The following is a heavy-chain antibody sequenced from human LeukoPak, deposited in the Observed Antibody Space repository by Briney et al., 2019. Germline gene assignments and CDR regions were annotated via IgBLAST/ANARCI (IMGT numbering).Heavy chain of an antibody. D-gene: IGHD4-23*01. J-gene: IGHJ4*02. Sequence: PGGSLRLSCAASGFTFSSYAMHWVRQAPGKGLEWVAVISYDGSNKYYADSVKGRFTISRDNSKNTLYLHMNSLRAEDTAVYYCARGDITVVGYFDYWGQGTLVTVSS. CDR2: ISYDGSNK. CDR1: GFTFSSYA. CDR3: ARGDITVVGYFDY. V-gene: IGHV3-30*14.